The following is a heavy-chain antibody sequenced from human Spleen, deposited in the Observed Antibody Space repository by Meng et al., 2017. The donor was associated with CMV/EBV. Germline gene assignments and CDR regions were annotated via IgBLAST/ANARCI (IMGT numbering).Heavy chain of an antibody. CDR3: ARGSTNVPYSSSWFDY. V-gene: IGHV3-30-3*01. CDR2: ISYDGSNK. CDR1: GFTFSSYA. Sequence: GGSLRLSCATSGFTFSSYAMHWVRQAPGKGLEWVAVISYDGSNKYYADSVKGRFTISRDNSKNTLYLQMNSLRAEDTAVYYCARGSTNVPYSSSWFDYWGQGTLVTVSS. J-gene: IGHJ4*02. D-gene: IGHD6-13*01.